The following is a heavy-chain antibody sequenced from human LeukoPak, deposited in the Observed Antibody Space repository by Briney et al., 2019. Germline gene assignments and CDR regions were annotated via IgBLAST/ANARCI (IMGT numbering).Heavy chain of an antibody. J-gene: IGHJ4*02. CDR1: GFTFSSYS. Sequence: PGGSLRLSCVVSGFTFSSYSMIWVRQAPGKGLQWVANMKKDGSETNYGDSAKGRFTISRDNAKSSLYLQMNSLRAEDTAVYYCGRHRSGSGTYFIDHWGQGTLVSVSS. CDR2: MKKDGSET. V-gene: IGHV3-7*01. CDR3: GRHRSGSGTYFIDH. D-gene: IGHD3-10*01.